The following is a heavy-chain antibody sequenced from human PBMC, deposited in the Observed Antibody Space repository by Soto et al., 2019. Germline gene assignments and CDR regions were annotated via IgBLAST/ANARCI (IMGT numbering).Heavy chain of an antibody. J-gene: IGHJ4*02. CDR1: GYSFTSYW. D-gene: IGHD5-18*01. V-gene: IGHV5-51*01. CDR2: IYPGDSDT. Sequence: GESLKISCKGSGYSFTSYWIGWVRQMPGKGLEWMGIIYPGDSDTRYSPSFQGQVTISADKSISTAYLQWSSLKASDTAMYYCARGRGAYSVWAYSYGYHWSLDYWGQGTLVTVSS. CDR3: ARGRGAYSVWAYSYGYHWSLDY.